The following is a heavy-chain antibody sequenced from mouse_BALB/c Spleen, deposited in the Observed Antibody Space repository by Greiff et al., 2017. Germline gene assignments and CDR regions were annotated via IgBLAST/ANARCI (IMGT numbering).Heavy chain of an antibody. CDR1: GYTFTDYE. CDR2: IDPETGGT. J-gene: IGHJ4*01. Sequence: VQLQQSGAELVRPGASVTLSCKASGYTFTDYEMHWVKLTPVHGLEWIGAIDPETGGTAYNQKFKGKATLTADKSSSTAYMELRSLTSEDSAVYYCTRAGYDYDSYYAMDYWGQGTSVTVSS. D-gene: IGHD2-4*01. CDR3: TRAGYDYDSYYAMDY. V-gene: IGHV1-15*01.